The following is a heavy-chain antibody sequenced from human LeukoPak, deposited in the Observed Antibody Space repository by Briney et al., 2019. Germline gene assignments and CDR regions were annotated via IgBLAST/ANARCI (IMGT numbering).Heavy chain of an antibody. J-gene: IGHJ4*02. CDR3: ARSSGDSSGPLSY. CDR1: GGTFSSYA. Sequence: SVKVSCKASGGTFSSYAISWVRQAPGQGLEWMGRIIPIFGTANYAQKFQGRVTITTDESTSTAYMELSSLRSEDRAVYYCARSSGDSSGPLSYWGQGTLVTVSS. D-gene: IGHD3-22*01. CDR2: IIPIFGTA. V-gene: IGHV1-69*05.